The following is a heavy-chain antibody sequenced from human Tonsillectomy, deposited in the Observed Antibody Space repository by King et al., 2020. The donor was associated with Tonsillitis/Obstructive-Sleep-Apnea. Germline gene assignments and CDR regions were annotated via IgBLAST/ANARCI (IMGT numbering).Heavy chain of an antibody. D-gene: IGHD3-22*01. CDR1: GFTFSSYA. CDR3: ARGSSGSLVEY. J-gene: IGHJ4*02. V-gene: IGHV3-64*01. CDR2: ISSNGGST. Sequence: VQLVQSGGGLVQPGGSLRLSCAASGFTFSSYAMHWVRQAPGKGLEYVSAISSNGGSTYYANSVKGRFTISRDNSKNTLYLQMGSLRAEDMAVYYCARGSSGSLVEYWGQGTLVTVSS.